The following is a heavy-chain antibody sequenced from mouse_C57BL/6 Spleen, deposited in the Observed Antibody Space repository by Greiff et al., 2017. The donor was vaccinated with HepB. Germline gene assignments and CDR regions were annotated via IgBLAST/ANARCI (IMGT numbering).Heavy chain of an antibody. J-gene: IGHJ3*01. Sequence: EVKLVESGGGLVKPGGSLKLSCAASGFTFSDYGMHWVRQAPEKGLEWVAYISSGSSTIYYADTVNGRFTISRDNAKNTLFLQMTSLRSEDTAMYYCAGDYYGSFAYWGQGTLVTVSA. V-gene: IGHV5-17*01. D-gene: IGHD1-1*01. CDR3: AGDYYGSFAY. CDR2: ISSGSSTI. CDR1: GFTFSDYG.